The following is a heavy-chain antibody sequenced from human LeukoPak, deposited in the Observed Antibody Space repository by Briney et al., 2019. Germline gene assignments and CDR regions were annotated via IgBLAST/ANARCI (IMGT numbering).Heavy chain of an antibody. CDR1: GFNFRNYA. Sequence: GSLRLSCAASGFNFRNYAMAWVRQAPGKGLEWVSGISAGATRTYYAASVRGRFTISRDNSQNTLYLHMNSLRAEDTAVYYCAKYAVREIFFGDYWGQGTLVAVSS. CDR3: AKYAVREIFFGDY. D-gene: IGHD3-3*01. CDR2: ISAGATRT. V-gene: IGHV3-23*01. J-gene: IGHJ4*02.